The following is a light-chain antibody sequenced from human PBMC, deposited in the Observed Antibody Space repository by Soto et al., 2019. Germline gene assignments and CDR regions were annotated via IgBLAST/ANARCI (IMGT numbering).Light chain of an antibody. J-gene: IGKJ5*01. Sequence: DIHMTQSPSSLSASLGDGATITCRASQSISNYLNWYQQKPGKAPKVLIYAASNLQSGVPSRFSGSGSGTDFTLTISSLEPEDFAVYYCQQRSNWPPITFGQGTRLEIK. V-gene: IGKV1-39*01. CDR1: QSISNY. CDR3: QQRSNWPPIT. CDR2: AAS.